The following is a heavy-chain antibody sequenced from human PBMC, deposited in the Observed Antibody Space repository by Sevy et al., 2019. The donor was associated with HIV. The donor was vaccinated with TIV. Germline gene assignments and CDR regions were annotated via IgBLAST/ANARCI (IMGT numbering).Heavy chain of an antibody. CDR2: FDPEDGET. D-gene: IGHD3-22*01. Sequence: ASVMVSCKVSGYIFTELSMHWVRQAPGKGLEWMGGFDPEDGETIYAQKFQGRVTMTEDTSTDTAYMDLSSLRSEDMAVYYCATDSVLLKGRYYDSSGYYLHYWGQGTLVTVSS. CDR3: ATDSVLLKGRYYDSSGYYLHY. V-gene: IGHV1-24*01. CDR1: GYIFTELS. J-gene: IGHJ4*02.